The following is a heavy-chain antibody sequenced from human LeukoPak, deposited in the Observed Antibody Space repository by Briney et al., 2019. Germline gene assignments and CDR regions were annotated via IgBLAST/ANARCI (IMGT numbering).Heavy chain of an antibody. V-gene: IGHV4-39*07. J-gene: IGHJ4*02. CDR2: IYYSGST. D-gene: IGHD5-18*01. CDR1: GGSISSSSYY. Sequence: SETLSLTCTVSGGSISSSSYYWGWIRQPPGKGLEWIGSIYYSGSTYYNPSLKCRVTISVDTSKNQFSLKLSSVTAADTAVYYCARGIPYSYWGQGTLVTVSS. CDR3: ARGIPYSY.